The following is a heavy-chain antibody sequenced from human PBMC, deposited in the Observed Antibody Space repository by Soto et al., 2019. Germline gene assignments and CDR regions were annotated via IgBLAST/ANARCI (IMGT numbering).Heavy chain of an antibody. CDR3: ARDLSSGSDSYYFDY. D-gene: IGHD3-22*01. CDR1: VYLISSGYY. V-gene: IGHV4-38-2*02. CDR2: IDYSGKT. Sequence: PSETLSLTCSVSVYLISSGYYWGWVRQTPGKGLEWLGSIDYSGKTYKNPSLKSRVSASVDLSQNQFSLNLRSVTAAGTAVYFCARDLSSGSDSYYFDYRGQGNLVTV. J-gene: IGHJ4*02.